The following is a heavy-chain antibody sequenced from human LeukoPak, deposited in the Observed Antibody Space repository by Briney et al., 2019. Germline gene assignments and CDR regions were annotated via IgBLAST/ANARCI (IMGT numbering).Heavy chain of an antibody. CDR1: GGSISSSSYY. CDR2: IYYSGST. V-gene: IGHV4-39*07. CDR3: ARWSEGSSSWPRDFDY. J-gene: IGHJ4*02. Sequence: SETLSLTCTVSGGSISSSSYYWGWIRQPPGKGLEWIGSIYYSGSTNYNPSLKSRVTISVDTSKNQFSLKLCSVTAADTAVYYCARWSEGSSSWPRDFDYWGQGTLVTVSS. D-gene: IGHD6-13*01.